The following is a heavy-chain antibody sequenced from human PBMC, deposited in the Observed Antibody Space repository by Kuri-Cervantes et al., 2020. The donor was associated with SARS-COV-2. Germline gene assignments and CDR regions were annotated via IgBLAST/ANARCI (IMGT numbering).Heavy chain of an antibody. CDR3: TTLIDY. CDR2: IYQNGYT. V-gene: IGHV4-30-2*01. Sequence: SCTVSGGSINRGGNSWSWLRQAPGKGLEWIGLIYQNGYTQYSPSLKSRVAISLDKSNNQFSLKLSSVTAADTAVYYCTTLIDYWGQGALVTVSS. CDR1: GGSINRGGNS. J-gene: IGHJ4*02. D-gene: IGHD1-1*01.